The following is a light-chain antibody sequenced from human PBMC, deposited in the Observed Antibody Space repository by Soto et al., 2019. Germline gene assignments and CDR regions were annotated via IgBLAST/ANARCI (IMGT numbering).Light chain of an antibody. CDR3: SSYTSSSTLVV. J-gene: IGLJ2*01. V-gene: IGLV2-14*01. CDR2: DVS. CDR1: SSDVGGYDY. Sequence: QSALTQPASVSESPGQSVTISCTGTSSDVGGYDYVSWYQQHPGKAPQLLIYDVSIRPSGVSDRFSGSKSGNTASLTISGLQAEDEADYYCSSYTSSSTLVVFGGGTKLTVL.